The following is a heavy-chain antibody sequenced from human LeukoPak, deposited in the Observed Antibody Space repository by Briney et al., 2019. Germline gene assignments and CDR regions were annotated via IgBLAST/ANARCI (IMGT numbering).Heavy chain of an antibody. CDR2: IIPIFGTA. Sequence: GASVKVSCKASGGTFSSYAISWVRQAPGQGLEWMGGIIPIFGTANYAQKFQGRVTITADESTSTAYMELSSLRSEDTAVYYCATRTIDYGGNSWAYYYYYYMDVWGKGTTVTVSS. D-gene: IGHD4-23*01. CDR1: GGTFSSYA. CDR3: ATRTIDYGGNSWAYYYYYYMDV. V-gene: IGHV1-69*13. J-gene: IGHJ6*03.